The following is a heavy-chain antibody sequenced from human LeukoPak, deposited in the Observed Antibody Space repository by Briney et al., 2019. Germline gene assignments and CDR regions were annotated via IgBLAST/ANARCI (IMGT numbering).Heavy chain of an antibody. CDR3: ARFGYVAAVDL. V-gene: IGHV3-7*01. CDR2: INPAGTET. D-gene: IGHD2-15*01. Sequence: GGSLRLSCAASGFSFSAYWMTWVRQAPGTGLEWVANINPAGTETYYVDPVEGRFTISRDNAKNLLYLQMNSLRAEDTAVYYCARFGYVAAVDLWGQGTQVTVSS. CDR1: GFSFSAYW. J-gene: IGHJ4*02.